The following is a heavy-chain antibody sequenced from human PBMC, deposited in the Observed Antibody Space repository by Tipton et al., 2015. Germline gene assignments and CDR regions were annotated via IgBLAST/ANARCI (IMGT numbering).Heavy chain of an antibody. Sequence: QSGAEVKMPGASVKVSCKASGYTFTTYYIHWVRQAPGQGLEWMGIINPSGGSTSYAQKFQGRVTMTRDTSTSTVYMELSGLTSEDTAMYYCAADAEHWKDLYDFDIWGQGTMVTVSS. V-gene: IGHV1-46*01. CDR1: GYTFTTYY. CDR2: INPSGGST. CDR3: AADAEHWKDLYDFDI. D-gene: IGHD1-1*01. J-gene: IGHJ3*02.